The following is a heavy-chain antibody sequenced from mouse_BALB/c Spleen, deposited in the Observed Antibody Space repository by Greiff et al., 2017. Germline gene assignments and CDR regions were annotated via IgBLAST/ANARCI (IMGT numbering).Heavy chain of an antibody. V-gene: IGHV1-4*01. D-gene: IGHD2-1*01. CDR1: GYTFTSYT. J-gene: IGHJ3*01. Sequence: VQLQQSGAELARPGASVKMSCKASGYTFTSYTMHWVKQRPGQGLEWIGYINPSSGYTNYNQKFKDKATLTADKSSSTAYMQLSSLTSEDSAVYYCAREAYYGNYVIAYWGQGTLVTVSA. CDR2: INPSSGYT. CDR3: AREAYYGNYVIAY.